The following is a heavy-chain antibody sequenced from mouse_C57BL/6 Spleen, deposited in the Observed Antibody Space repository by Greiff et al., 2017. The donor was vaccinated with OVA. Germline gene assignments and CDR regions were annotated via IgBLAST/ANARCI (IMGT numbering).Heavy chain of an antibody. CDR3: ARWGWEGYFDY. CDR1: GYTFTSYW. V-gene: IGHV1-72*01. D-gene: IGHD3-3*01. J-gene: IGHJ2*01. CDR2: IDPNSGGT. Sequence: QVQLQQPGAELVKPGASVKLSCKASGYTFTSYWMHWVQQRPGRGLALIGRIDPNSGGTKYNEKFKSKATLTVDKPSSTAYMQLSSLTAEDSAVYYCARWGWEGYFDYWGQGTTLTVSS.